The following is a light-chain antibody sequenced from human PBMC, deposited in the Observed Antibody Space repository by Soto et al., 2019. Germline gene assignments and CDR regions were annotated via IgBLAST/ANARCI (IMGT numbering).Light chain of an antibody. CDR2: GNS. CDR1: SSNIGAGYD. J-gene: IGLJ3*02. CDR3: QSYDSSLSGWV. V-gene: IGLV1-40*01. Sequence: QSVLTQPPSVSGAPGQRVTISCTGSSSNIGAGYDVHWYQQLPGTAPKLLISGNSNRPSGAPDRFSGSKSGTSASLAITGLQAEDEADYYCQSYDSSLSGWVFGGGTKVTVL.